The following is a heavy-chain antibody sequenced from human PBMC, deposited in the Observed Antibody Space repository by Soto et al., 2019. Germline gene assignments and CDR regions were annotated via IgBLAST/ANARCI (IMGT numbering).Heavy chain of an antibody. V-gene: IGHV3-23*01. J-gene: IGHJ6*03. Sequence: GGSLRLSCAASGFTFSSYAMSWVRQAPGKGLEWVSAISGSGGSTYYADSVKGRFTISRDNSKNTLYLQMNSLRAEDTAVYYCMLGYCSSTSCYSNYMDVWGKGTTVTVSS. CDR3: MLGYCSSTSCYSNYMDV. D-gene: IGHD2-2*01. CDR1: GFTFSSYA. CDR2: ISGSGGST.